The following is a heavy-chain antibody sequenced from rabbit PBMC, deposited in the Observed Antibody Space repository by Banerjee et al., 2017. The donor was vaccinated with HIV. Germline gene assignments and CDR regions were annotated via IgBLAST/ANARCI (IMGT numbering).Heavy chain of an antibody. Sequence: QSLEESGGDLVKPGGSLTLTCTASGSDISSNAMCWVRQAPGKGLEWIACINTISGDTVYATWAKGRFTISKASWTTVTLQMTSLTAADTASYFCARDLAGVIGWNFGLWGPGTLVTVS. CDR1: GSDISSNA. CDR3: ARDLAGVIGWNFGL. V-gene: IGHV1S40*01. J-gene: IGHJ4*01. CDR2: INTISGDT. D-gene: IGHD4-1*01.